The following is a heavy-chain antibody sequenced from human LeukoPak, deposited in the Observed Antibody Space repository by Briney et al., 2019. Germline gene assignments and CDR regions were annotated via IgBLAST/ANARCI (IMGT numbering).Heavy chain of an antibody. CDR1: GFTFSTYA. D-gene: IGHD3-22*01. Sequence: GGSLRLSCAASGFTFSTYAMSWVRQAPGKGLEWVSAISGSGDRTYHADSVKGRFTTSRDNFKNTLYLQMNSLRAEDTAIYYCAKDLAYDSTDYHVVFDCWGQGTLVTVSS. V-gene: IGHV3-23*01. CDR3: AKDLAYDSTDYHVVFDC. J-gene: IGHJ4*02. CDR2: ISGSGDRT.